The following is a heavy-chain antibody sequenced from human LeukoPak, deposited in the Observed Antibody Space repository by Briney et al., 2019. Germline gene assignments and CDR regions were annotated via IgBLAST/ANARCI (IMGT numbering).Heavy chain of an antibody. Sequence: PGGSLRLSCAASGFTFSSYAMSWVRQAPGKGLEWVSAISGSGGSTYYADSVKGRFTISRDNSKNTLYLQMNSLRAEDTAVYYCAKYDYGDGYNWMDAFDIWGQGTMVTVSS. CDR3: AKYDYGDGYNWMDAFDI. D-gene: IGHD5-24*01. J-gene: IGHJ3*02. V-gene: IGHV3-23*01. CDR2: ISGSGGST. CDR1: GFTFSSYA.